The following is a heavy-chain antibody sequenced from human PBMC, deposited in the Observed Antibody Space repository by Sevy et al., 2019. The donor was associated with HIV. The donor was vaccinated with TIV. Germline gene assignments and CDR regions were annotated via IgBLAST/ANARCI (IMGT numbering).Heavy chain of an antibody. Sequence: GGSLRLSCSASGFPFKSYAMHWVRQAPGKGLEWLGVVSYDGSHQNYADSVKGRFIISRDYSKNIVFLQMNHVRPNDTAVYAGTNDSLRGTDVREGFDHWGQGTLVTVSS. J-gene: IGHJ5*02. CDR2: VSYDGSHQ. V-gene: IGHV3-30*18. CDR3: TNDSLRGTDVREGFDH. CDR1: GFPFKSYA. D-gene: IGHD3-10*02.